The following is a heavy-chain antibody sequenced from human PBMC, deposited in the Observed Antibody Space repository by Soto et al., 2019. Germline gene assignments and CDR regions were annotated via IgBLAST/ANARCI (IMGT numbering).Heavy chain of an antibody. CDR2: IWYDGGNK. CDR1: GFTFSSYG. V-gene: IGHV3-33*01. J-gene: IGHJ3*02. Sequence: QVQLVESGGGVVQPGRSLRLSCAASGFTFSSYGMHWVRQAPGKGLEWVAVIWYDGGNKYYADSVKGRFTISRDNSKNTLYLQMNSLRAEDTAVYYCARARRQLGDLDIWGQGTMVTVSS. D-gene: IGHD6-13*01. CDR3: ARARRQLGDLDI.